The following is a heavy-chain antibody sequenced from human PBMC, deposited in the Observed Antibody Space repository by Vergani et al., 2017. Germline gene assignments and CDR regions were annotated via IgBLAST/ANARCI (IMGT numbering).Heavy chain of an antibody. D-gene: IGHD6-19*01. Sequence: QVQLQQWGAGLLKPSETLSLTCAVYGGSFSGYYWSWIRQPPGKGLEWIGRIYTSGSTNYNPSLKSRVTISVDTSKNQFSLKLSSVTAADTAVYYCARGEQWLVRGFDYWGQGTLVTVSS. CDR3: ARGEQWLVRGFDY. V-gene: IGHV4-59*10. CDR2: IYTSGST. J-gene: IGHJ4*02. CDR1: GGSFSGYY.